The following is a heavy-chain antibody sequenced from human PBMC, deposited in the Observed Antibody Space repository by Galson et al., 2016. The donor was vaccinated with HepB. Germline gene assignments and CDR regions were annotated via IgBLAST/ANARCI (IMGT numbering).Heavy chain of an antibody. CDR1: GGSISNYY. J-gene: IGHJ3*02. V-gene: IGHV4-59*08. D-gene: IGHD5/OR15-5a*01. Sequence: SETLSLTCTVSGGSISNYYWTWIRQPPGKGLEWIGYIYYTGSTTYNPSLKSRVTISLDTSKNQFSLNLSSVTAADTAVYYCARLYYSRGLDAFDIWGQGTMVTVSS. CDR2: IYYTGST. CDR3: ARLYYSRGLDAFDI.